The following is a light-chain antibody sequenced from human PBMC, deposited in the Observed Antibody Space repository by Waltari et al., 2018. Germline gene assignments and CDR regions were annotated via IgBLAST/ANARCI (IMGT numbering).Light chain of an antibody. CDR3: QQYDSFPYT. J-gene: IGKJ2*01. V-gene: IGKV1-5*03. CDR1: QDVGRW. CDR2: EAS. Sequence: DIQMTQSPSTLSASVGDRVTITCRARQDVGRWLAWYQQKPGKAPNLLIYEASSLQSGVPSRFSGSGSGTEFTLTISSLQPGDFATYYCQQYDSFPYTFGLGTKLEIK.